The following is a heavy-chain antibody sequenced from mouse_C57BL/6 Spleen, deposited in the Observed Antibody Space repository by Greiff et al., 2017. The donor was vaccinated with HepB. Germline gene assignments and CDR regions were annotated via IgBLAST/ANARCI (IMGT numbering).Heavy chain of an antibody. V-gene: IGHV1-5*01. Sequence: VHVKQSGTVLARPGASVKMSCKTSGYTFTSYWMHWVKQRPGQGLEWIGAIYPGNSDTGYNQKFKGKAKLTAVTSASTAYMELSSLTNEDSAVYYCTRSDGYPAWFAYWGQGTLVTVSA. D-gene: IGHD2-3*01. CDR1: GYTFTSYW. J-gene: IGHJ3*01. CDR3: TRSDGYPAWFAY. CDR2: IYPGNSDT.